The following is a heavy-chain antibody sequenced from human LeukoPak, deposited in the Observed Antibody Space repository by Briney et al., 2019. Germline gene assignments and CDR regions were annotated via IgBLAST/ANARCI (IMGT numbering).Heavy chain of an antibody. J-gene: IGHJ2*01. Sequence: SETLSLTCAVAGVSISSSSYYWGWIRQPPGKRLEWIGSIYYSGSTYYNPSLKSRVTISVDTSKNQFSLKLSSVTAADTAVYYCARHPRSSGSNWGSEPNWYFDLWGRGTLVTVSS. D-gene: IGHD7-27*01. CDR2: IYYSGST. CDR1: GVSISSSSYY. V-gene: IGHV4-39*01. CDR3: ARHPRSSGSNWGSEPNWYFDL.